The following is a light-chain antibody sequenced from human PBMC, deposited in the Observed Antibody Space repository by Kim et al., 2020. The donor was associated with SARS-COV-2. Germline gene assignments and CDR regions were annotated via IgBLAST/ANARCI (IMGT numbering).Light chain of an antibody. V-gene: IGKV3-20*01. Sequence: ENALTQSPGTLSLSPGERATLSCRASQSVSSNFLAWYQQKTGQAPRLLIYSASSRASGIPDRFSGSGSGTDFTLTISTLEPEDFAVYYCQQYATSPETFGQGTKVEIK. CDR1: QSVSSNF. CDR2: SAS. J-gene: IGKJ1*01. CDR3: QQYATSPET.